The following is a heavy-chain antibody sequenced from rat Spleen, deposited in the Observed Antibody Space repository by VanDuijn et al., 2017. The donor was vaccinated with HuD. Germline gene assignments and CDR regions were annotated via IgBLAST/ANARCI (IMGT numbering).Heavy chain of an antibody. J-gene: IGHJ2*01. Sequence: EVQPQESGPGLVKPSQSLSLTCSVTGYSITSSYKWNWIRKFPGHKLEWMGYIDNAGSTNYNPSLKSRISITRDTSKNQFFLQVNSVTTEDTANYYCTACYDGTHYYFDSWGQGVMVTVSS. V-gene: IGHV3-3*01. CDR2: IDNAGST. CDR1: GYSITSSYK. D-gene: IGHD1-12*02. CDR3: TACYDGTHYYFDS.